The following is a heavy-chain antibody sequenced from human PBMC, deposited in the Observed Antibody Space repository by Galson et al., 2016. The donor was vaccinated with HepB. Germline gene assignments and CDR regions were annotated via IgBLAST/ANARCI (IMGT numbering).Heavy chain of an antibody. Sequence: SVKVSCKASGYTFTGYYIHWVRQAPGQGLEWMGWINPNSGGTIYAQRFHGRVTMTRDTSISTAYMELSSLRSDDTAVYYCARDYLVLRYNSGWSNFDYWGQGTLVTVSS. D-gene: IGHD6-19*01. CDR3: ARDYLVLRYNSGWSNFDY. CDR2: INPNSGGT. V-gene: IGHV1-2*02. CDR1: GYTFTGYY. J-gene: IGHJ4*02.